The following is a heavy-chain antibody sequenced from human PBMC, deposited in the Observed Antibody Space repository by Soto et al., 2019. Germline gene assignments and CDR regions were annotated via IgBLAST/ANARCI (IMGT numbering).Heavy chain of an antibody. V-gene: IGHV4-30-2*01. CDR2: IYHSGST. CDR3: ARVSFGDYYDSSGSGLLFDY. J-gene: IGHJ4*02. CDR1: GGSISSGGYS. Sequence: QLQLQESGSGLVKPSQTLSLTCAVSGGSISSGGYSWSWIRQPPGKGLEWIGYIYHSGSTYYNPSLKSRVTISVDRSKNQFSLKLSSVTAADTAVYYCARVSFGDYYDSSGSGLLFDYWGQGTLVTVSS. D-gene: IGHD3-22*01.